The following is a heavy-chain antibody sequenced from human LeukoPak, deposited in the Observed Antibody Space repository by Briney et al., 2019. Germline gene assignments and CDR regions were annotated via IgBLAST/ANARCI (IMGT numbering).Heavy chain of an antibody. CDR3: ARGPIAAAGPRWDWFDP. D-gene: IGHD6-13*01. Sequence: PSETLSLTCAVYGGSFSGYYWSWIRQPPGKGLEWIGEINHSGSTNHNPSLKSRVTISVDTSKNQFSLKLSSVTAADTAVYYCARGPIAAAGPRWDWFDPWGQGTLVTVSS. V-gene: IGHV4-34*01. CDR2: INHSGST. J-gene: IGHJ5*02. CDR1: GGSFSGYY.